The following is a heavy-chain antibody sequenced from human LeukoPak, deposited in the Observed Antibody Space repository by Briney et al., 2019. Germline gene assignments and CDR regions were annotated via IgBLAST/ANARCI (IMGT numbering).Heavy chain of an antibody. CDR1: GYSFTSYW. CDR3: ALVVGDYFDY. CDR2: IYPGDSDT. V-gene: IGHV5-51*01. Sequence: GEPLKISRKGAGYSFTSYWIGWVRPMPGKGMEWMGIIYPGDSDTRYSPSFQGPVTISADKSISTAYLQWSSLKASDTAMYYCALVVGDYFDYWGQGTLVTVSS. J-gene: IGHJ4*02. D-gene: IGHD3-22*01.